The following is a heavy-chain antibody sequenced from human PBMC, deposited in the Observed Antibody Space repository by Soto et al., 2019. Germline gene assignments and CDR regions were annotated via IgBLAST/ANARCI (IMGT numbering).Heavy chain of an antibody. CDR2: ISSSSSYI. J-gene: IGHJ4*02. CDR1: GFTFSSYS. CDR3: AGDYDFWSGYRY. Sequence: GGSLRLSCAASGFTFSSYSMNWVRQAPGKGLEWVSSISSSSSYIYYADSVKGRFTISRDNAKNSLYLQMNSLGAEDTAVYYCAGDYDFWSGYRYWGQGTLVTVSS. D-gene: IGHD3-3*01. V-gene: IGHV3-21*01.